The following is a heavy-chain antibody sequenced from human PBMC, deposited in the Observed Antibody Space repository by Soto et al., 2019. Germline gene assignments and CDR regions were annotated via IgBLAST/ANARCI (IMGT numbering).Heavy chain of an antibody. CDR3: ARDIRGFSRALDY. CDR1: GGSVNSGSYY. V-gene: IGHV4-61*01. J-gene: IGHJ4*02. CDR2: IYNSGTT. D-gene: IGHD5-18*01. Sequence: SETLSLTCNVSGGSVNSGSYYWTWVRQPPGKGLEWIGNIYNSGTTSYNPSLQNRVTISIDTSKNQYSLKLTSVTAADAALYYCARDIRGFSRALDYWGRGTPVTVSS.